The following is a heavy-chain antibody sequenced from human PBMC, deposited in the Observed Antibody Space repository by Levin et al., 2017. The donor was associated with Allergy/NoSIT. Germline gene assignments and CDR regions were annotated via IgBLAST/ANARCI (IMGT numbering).Heavy chain of an antibody. D-gene: IGHD5-18*01. J-gene: IGHJ4*02. CDR1: GFTVSGSQ. V-gene: IGHV3-66*01. Sequence: GESLKISCAASGFTVSGSQMTWVRQAPGKGLEWVSLIYSDGSTYYADSVKGRFTISRDNSNNTFYLQMNSLRAEDTAVYFCARDKGLDTPMARFDFWGQGTLVTVSS. CDR2: IYSDGST. CDR3: ARDKGLDTPMARFDF.